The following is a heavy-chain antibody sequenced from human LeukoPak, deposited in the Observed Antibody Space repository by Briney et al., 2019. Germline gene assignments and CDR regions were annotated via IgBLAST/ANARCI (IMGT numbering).Heavy chain of an antibody. J-gene: IGHJ4*02. CDR3: ARHGSRWRGGLVGAFDY. Sequence: SGTLSLTCAVSGGSISSSNWWGWVRQPPGKGLEWIGEIYHSGSTNYNPSLKSRVTISVDKSKNQFSLKLSSVTAADTAVYYCARHGSRWRGGLVGAFDYWGQGTLVTVSS. D-gene: IGHD1-26*01. V-gene: IGHV4-4*02. CDR2: IYHSGST. CDR1: GGSISSSNW.